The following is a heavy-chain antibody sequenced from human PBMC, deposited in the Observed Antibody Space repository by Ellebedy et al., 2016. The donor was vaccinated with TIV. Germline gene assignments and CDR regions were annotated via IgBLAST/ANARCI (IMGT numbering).Heavy chain of an antibody. D-gene: IGHD1-26*01. J-gene: IGHJ4*02. CDR3: ARAGSDRFDY. CDR2: INTDGRTI. V-gene: IGHV3-74*01. CDR1: GFTFXCYW. Sequence: GESLKISCAASGFTFXCYWXXLVRPAPGKGLLWVSRINTDGRTIDYADSVKGRFTISRDHAKNTLYLQMNSLRLEDTGESCCARAGSDRFDYWGQGSLVTVSS.